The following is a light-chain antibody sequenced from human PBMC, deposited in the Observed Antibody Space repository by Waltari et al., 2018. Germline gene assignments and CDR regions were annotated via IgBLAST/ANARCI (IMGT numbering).Light chain of an antibody. Sequence: QSALPQPASVSGSPGQSITISCTGTSSAVGSNNLVSWYQQHPGQAPKLIIYEATKRTSGVSNRFSGSKSGNTASLTISGLQAEDEGDYYCCSYTNTHVVFGGGTKLTVL. CDR2: EAT. CDR1: SSAVGSNNL. J-gene: IGLJ2*01. V-gene: IGLV2-14*02. CDR3: CSYTNTHVV.